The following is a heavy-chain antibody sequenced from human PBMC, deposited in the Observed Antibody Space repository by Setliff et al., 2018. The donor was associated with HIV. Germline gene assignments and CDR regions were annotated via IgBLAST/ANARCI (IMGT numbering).Heavy chain of an antibody. CDR3: ARSPANGGHDAFDI. J-gene: IGHJ3*02. Sequence: LRLSCAASGFTFRTFSMHWVRQAPGKGLEWVSSISPDSIYIYYADSVKGRLTISRDNTWDSLYLQMNSLGAEDTAVYYCARSPANGGHDAFDIWGRGTMVTVSS. CDR2: ISPDSIYI. D-gene: IGHD6-25*01. V-gene: IGHV3-21*01. CDR1: GFTFRTFS.